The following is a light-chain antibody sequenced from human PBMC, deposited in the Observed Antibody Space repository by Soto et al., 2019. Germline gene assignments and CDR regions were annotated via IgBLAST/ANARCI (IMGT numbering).Light chain of an antibody. CDR1: SSDVGGYDY. CDR3: CSYAGSYTYG. V-gene: IGLV2-11*01. J-gene: IGLJ1*01. Sequence: QSALTQPRSVSESPGQSVTISCTGTSSDVGGYDYLSWYQQHPGKAPKLMIYDVTKRPSGVPDRFSGSKSGNTASLTISGLQTEDEADYYGCSYAGSYTYGFGTGTKVTVL. CDR2: DVT.